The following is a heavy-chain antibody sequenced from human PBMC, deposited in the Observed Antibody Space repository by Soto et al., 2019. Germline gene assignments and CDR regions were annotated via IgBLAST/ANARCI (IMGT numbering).Heavy chain of an antibody. CDR3: AREGGPTYYYDMDV. CDR1: GYTFTSYD. Sequence: ASVKVSCKASGYTFTSYDINWVRQATGQGLEWMGWMSPNNGKTVYSQIFQGRVTMTRNTSISTAYMELSSLRSEDTAVYYCAREGGPTYYYDMDVWGKGTTVTVSS. V-gene: IGHV1-8*01. D-gene: IGHD6-25*01. CDR2: MSPNNGKT. J-gene: IGHJ6*03.